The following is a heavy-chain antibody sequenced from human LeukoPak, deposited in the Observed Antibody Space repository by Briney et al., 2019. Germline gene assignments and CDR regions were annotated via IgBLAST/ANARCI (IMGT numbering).Heavy chain of an antibody. CDR2: ISGSGGST. J-gene: IGHJ5*02. CDR3: ARGGWGTHNWFDP. CDR1: GFTFSSYV. V-gene: IGHV3-23*01. Sequence: GGSLRLSCAASGFTFSSYVMSWVRQAPGKGLEWVSAISGSGGSTYYADSVKGRFTISRDNSKNTLYLQMNSLRAEDTAVYYCARGGWGTHNWFDPWGQGTLVTVSS. D-gene: IGHD3-16*01.